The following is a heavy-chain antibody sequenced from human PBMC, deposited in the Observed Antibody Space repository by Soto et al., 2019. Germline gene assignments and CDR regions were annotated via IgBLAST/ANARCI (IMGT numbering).Heavy chain of an antibody. CDR2: ISVSGGNT. V-gene: IGHV3-23*01. D-gene: IGHD3-10*01. Sequence: GVLSLSCVASGFSFNTYALGWVRRSPGKGLEWVSTISVSGGNTFYADSVKGRFSVSRDNPENTVYLQMNSLRTADTAIYYCAKDPITMVRGVLRAYYYYVLDVWGQGTTVTVSS. CDR1: GFSFNTYA. J-gene: IGHJ6*02. CDR3: AKDPITMVRGVLRAYYYYVLDV.